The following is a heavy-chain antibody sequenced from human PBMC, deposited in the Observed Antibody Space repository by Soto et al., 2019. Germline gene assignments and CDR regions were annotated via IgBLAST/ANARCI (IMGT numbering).Heavy chain of an antibody. J-gene: IGHJ4*02. Sequence: SETLSLTCAVYGGSFSGYYCSFIRHPAGKGLEWIGEINHSGSTNYNPSLKSRVTISVDTSKNQFSLKLSSVTAADTAVYYCAHSSIFGVVIHPFDYWGQGTLVTVSS. CDR1: GGSFSGYY. V-gene: IGHV4-34*01. D-gene: IGHD3-3*01. CDR2: INHSGST. CDR3: AHSSIFGVVIHPFDY.